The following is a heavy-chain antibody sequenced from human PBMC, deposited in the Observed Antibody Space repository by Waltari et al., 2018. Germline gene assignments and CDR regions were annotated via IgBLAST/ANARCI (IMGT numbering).Heavy chain of an antibody. CDR2: ISGPGGAA. CDR3: AKDPGNWYSDS. J-gene: IGHJ4*02. CDR1: GFTFRNYA. D-gene: IGHD2-21*02. Sequence: VQLLESGGDLGQPGGSLSLSCAASGFTFRNYAMYWVRQAPGKGLEWVSTISGPGGAAYYADSVKGRFTISRDNSKNTLYLQMNSLRAEDTAVYYCAKDPGNWYSDSWGQGTLVTVSS. V-gene: IGHV3-23*01.